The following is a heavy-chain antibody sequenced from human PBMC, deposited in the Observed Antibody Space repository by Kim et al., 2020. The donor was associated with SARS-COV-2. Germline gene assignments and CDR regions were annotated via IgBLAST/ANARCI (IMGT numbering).Heavy chain of an antibody. J-gene: IGHJ6*02. D-gene: IGHD3-10*01. V-gene: IGHV1-8*01. CDR1: GYTFTSYD. CDR3: ARGPKGSYGFSTVVLWFREPPHYYGMDV. Sequence: ASVKVSCKPSGYTFTSYDINWVRQATGQGLEWMGWMNPNSGNTGYAQKFQGRVTMTRNTSISTAYMELSSLRSEDTAVYYCARGPKGSYGFSTVVLWFREPPHYYGMDVWGQGTTVTVSS. CDR2: MNPNSGNT.